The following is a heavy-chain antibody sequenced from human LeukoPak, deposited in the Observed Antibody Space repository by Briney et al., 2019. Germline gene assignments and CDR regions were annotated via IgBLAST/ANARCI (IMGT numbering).Heavy chain of an antibody. D-gene: IGHD4-17*01. CDR1: GFAFSSYW. V-gene: IGHV3-7*01. Sequence: SGGSLRLSCAASGFAFSSYWMSWVRQAPGKGLEWVANIKQDGSEKYYVDSVKGRFTISRDDAKNSLFLQMNSLRVEDTAVYYCARDKDSWDYGDFYDNWGQGTLVTVSS. CDR2: IKQDGSEK. J-gene: IGHJ4*02. CDR3: ARDKDSWDYGDFYDN.